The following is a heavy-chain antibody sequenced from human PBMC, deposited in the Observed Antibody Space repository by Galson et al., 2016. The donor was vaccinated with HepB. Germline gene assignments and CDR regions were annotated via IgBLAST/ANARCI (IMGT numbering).Heavy chain of an antibody. CDR3: ARVWAYCGGDCFSSGFSP. J-gene: IGHJ5*02. CDR1: GFAFDNYA. D-gene: IGHD2-21*02. Sequence: SLRLSCAASGFAFDNYAMSWVRQPPGKGLEWVSVISGSGGSTDYADSVKGRFTISRDNAKNTLYLQMNSLRSEDTAIYYCARVWAYCGGDCFSSGFSPWGQGTLVTVSS. CDR2: ISGSGGST. V-gene: IGHV3-23*01.